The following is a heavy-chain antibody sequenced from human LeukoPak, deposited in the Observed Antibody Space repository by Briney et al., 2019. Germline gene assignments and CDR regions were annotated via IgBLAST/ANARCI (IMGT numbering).Heavy chain of an antibody. CDR2: IFPGDSDT. V-gene: IGHV5-51*01. D-gene: IGHD2-15*01. J-gene: IGHJ4*02. CDR3: ASEYCSGGNCYFDY. CDR1: EYSFATYW. Sequence: GESLKISCKGSEYSFATYWIGWVRQMPGQGLEWMGIIFPGDSDTRYSPSFQGQVTISADKSISTAYLQWSSLMASDTAIYYCASEYCSGGNCYFDYWGQGTLVTVSS.